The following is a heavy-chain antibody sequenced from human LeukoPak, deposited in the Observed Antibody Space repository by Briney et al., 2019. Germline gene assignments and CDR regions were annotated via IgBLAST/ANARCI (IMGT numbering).Heavy chain of an antibody. CDR1: GGSISSGSYY. D-gene: IGHD3-22*01. CDR2: IYTSGST. V-gene: IGHV4-61*02. CDR3: ARSTDSSGYYQRYFDY. Sequence: PSQTLSLTCTVSGGSISSGSYYWSWIRQPAGKGLEWIGRIYTSGSTNYNPSLKRRVPISVDTSKNQFSLKLSSVTAADTAVYYCARSTDSSGYYQRYFDYWGQGTLVTVSS. J-gene: IGHJ4*02.